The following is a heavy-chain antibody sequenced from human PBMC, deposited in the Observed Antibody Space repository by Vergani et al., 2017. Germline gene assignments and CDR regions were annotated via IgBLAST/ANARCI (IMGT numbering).Heavy chain of an antibody. CDR2: ISSSGSTI. J-gene: IGHJ6*02. D-gene: IGHD3-22*01. Sequence: EVQLVESGGGLVQPGGSLRLSCAASGFTFSSYEMNWVRQAPGKGLEWVSYISSSGSTIYYADSVKGRFTISRDNAKNSLYLQMNSLRAEDTAVYYVARADISGVGADYYYGMDVWGQGTTVTVSS. V-gene: IGHV3-48*03. CDR1: GFTFSSYE. CDR3: ARADISGVGADYYYGMDV.